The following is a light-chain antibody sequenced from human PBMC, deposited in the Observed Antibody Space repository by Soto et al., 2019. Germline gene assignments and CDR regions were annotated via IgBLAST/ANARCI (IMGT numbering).Light chain of an antibody. Sequence: DIVMTQSPDSLAVSVGERATINCKSSRSVLLTANHKRCLAWFQQKRGHPTKLLIYWACIRESGVPDRFSGGGCRTDFTLTINNVQAEDVAVYYCQQYCNTQTFGQGTKVDI. CDR2: WAC. J-gene: IGKJ1*01. V-gene: IGKV4-1*01. CDR3: QQYCNTQT. CDR1: RSVLLTANHKRC.